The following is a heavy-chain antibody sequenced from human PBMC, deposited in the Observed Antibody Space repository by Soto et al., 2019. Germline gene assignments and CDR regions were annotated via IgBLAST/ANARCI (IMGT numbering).Heavy chain of an antibody. J-gene: IGHJ6*02. CDR2: ISGSGGST. CDR3: AKAGMTTVTMDYYYYGMDV. V-gene: IGHV3-23*01. Sequence: SLRLSCAASGFTFSSYAMSWVRQAPGKGLEWVSAISGSGGSTYYADSVKGRFTISRDNSKNTLYLQMNSLRAEDTAVYYCAKAGMTTVTMDYYYYGMDVWGQGTTVTVSS. D-gene: IGHD4-17*01. CDR1: GFTFSSYA.